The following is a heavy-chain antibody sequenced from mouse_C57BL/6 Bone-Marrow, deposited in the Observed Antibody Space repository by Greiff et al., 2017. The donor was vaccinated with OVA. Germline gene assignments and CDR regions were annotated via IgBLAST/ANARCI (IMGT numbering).Heavy chain of an antibody. J-gene: IGHJ4*01. V-gene: IGHV14-4*01. CDR2: IDPENGDT. CDR3: TTRRLRLGAMDY. D-gene: IGHD2-4*01. Sequence: VQLKESGAELVRPGASVKLSCTASGFNIKDDYMHWVKQRPEQGLEWIGWIDPENGDTEYASKFQGKATITADTSSNTAYLQLSSLTSEDTAVYYCTTRRLRLGAMDYWGQGTSVTVSS. CDR1: GFNIKDDY.